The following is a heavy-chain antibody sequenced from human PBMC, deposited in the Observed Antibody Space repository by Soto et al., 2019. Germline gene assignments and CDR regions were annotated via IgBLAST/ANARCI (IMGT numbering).Heavy chain of an antibody. CDR2: INKDGSQK. CDR1: GFTFSNYW. D-gene: IGHD6-25*01. CDR3: VKEIAAAQ. Sequence: EVQLVESGGALVQPGGSLRLTCATSGFTFSNYWMNWVRQAPGKGLEWVANINKDGSQKSFVDSVKGRFTISRDNAKSSLYLQMNSLRAEYTAIYYCVKEIAAAQWGQGTLVTVSS. V-gene: IGHV3-7*01. J-gene: IGHJ4*02.